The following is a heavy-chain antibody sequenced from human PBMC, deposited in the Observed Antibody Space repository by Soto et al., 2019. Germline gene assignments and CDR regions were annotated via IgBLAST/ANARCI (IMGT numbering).Heavy chain of an antibody. CDR3: AAVREVAGPLSY. V-gene: IGHV1-58*02. J-gene: IGHJ4*02. CDR1: GFTFTSSA. Sequence: SVKVSCKASGFTFTSSAMQWVQQARGQRLEWIGWIVVGSGNTNYAQKFQERVTITRDMSTSTAYMELSSLRSEDTAFYSCAAVREVAGPLSYWGQGTLVPVSS. D-gene: IGHD6-19*01. CDR2: IVVGSGNT.